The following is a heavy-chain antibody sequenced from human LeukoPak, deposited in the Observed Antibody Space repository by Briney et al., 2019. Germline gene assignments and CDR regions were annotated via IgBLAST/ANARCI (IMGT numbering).Heavy chain of an antibody. CDR2: ISSSSSYI. V-gene: IGHV3-21*01. J-gene: IGHJ4*02. CDR1: GFTFSSYS. Sequence: KPGGSLRLSCAASGFTFSSYSMNWVRQAPGKGLEWVSSISSSSSYIYYADSVKGRFTISRDNAKNSLYLQMNSLRAEDTAVYYCARDRWEWELLYSPGRSQFDYWGQGTLVTVSS. D-gene: IGHD1-26*01. CDR3: ARDRWEWELLYSPGRSQFDY.